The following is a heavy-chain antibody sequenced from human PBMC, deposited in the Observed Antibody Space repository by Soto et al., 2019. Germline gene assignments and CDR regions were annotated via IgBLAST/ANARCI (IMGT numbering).Heavy chain of an antibody. CDR2: INPNSGDT. CDR3: ARGTMVAIDY. J-gene: IGHJ4*02. Sequence: GASVKVSCKASGYTFTGYYMHWVRQAPGQGLEWMGWINPNSGDTNYAQKFQGRVTMTSDTSISTAYMELSRLRSDDTAVYYCARGTMVAIDYWGQGTLVTVS. D-gene: IGHD3-10*01. V-gene: IGHV1-2*02. CDR1: GYTFTGYY.